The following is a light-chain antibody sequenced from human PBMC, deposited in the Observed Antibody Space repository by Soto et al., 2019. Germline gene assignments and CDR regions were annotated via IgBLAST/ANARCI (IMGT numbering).Light chain of an antibody. CDR3: QSYDSSLSGYYV. V-gene: IGLV1-40*01. J-gene: IGLJ1*01. Sequence: QSVLTQPPSVSGAPGQRVTISCTGSSSNIGAGYDVHWYQQLPGTAPKLLIYGNSNRPSGVPDRFSGSKSGTSASLAITGLQAEDEADYHCQSYDSSLSGYYVFGTGTK. CDR2: GNS. CDR1: SSNIGAGYD.